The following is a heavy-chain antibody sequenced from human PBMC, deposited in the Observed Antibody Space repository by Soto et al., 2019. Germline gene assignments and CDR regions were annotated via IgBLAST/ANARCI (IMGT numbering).Heavy chain of an antibody. CDR2: ISGSGGST. D-gene: IGHD2-2*01. V-gene: IGHV3-23*01. Sequence: EVQLLESGGGLVQPGGSLRLSCAASGFTFSSYAMSWVRQAPGKGLEWVSAISGSGGSTYYADSVKGRFTISRDNSKNTLYLQMNSLRAEETAVYYCAKDSAGYCSSTSCYVSAFDIWGQGTMVTVSS. CDR3: AKDSAGYCSSTSCYVSAFDI. CDR1: GFTFSSYA. J-gene: IGHJ3*02.